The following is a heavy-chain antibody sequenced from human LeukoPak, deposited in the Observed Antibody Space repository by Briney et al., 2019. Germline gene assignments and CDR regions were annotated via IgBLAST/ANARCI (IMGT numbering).Heavy chain of an antibody. D-gene: IGHD6-19*01. CDR2: IWYDGSNK. J-gene: IGHJ4*02. Sequence: PGGSLRLSCAASGFTFSSYGMNWVRQAPGKGLEGVAVIWYDGSNKYCADSVKGRFTISRDNAKNSLYLQMNSLRAEDTAVYYCARDEEYSSGWYPYWGQGTLVTVSS. CDR1: GFTFSSYG. V-gene: IGHV3-33*01. CDR3: ARDEEYSSGWYPY.